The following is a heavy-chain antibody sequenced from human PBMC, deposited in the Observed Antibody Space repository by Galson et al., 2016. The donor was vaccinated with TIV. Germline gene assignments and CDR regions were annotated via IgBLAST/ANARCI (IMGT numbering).Heavy chain of an antibody. D-gene: IGHD2-21*02. V-gene: IGHV3-23*01. CDR2: IGPDADRT. Sequence: SLRLSCADSGFTFSNYAMHWVRQAPGKGLEWVSTIGPDADRTHYAGSVKGRFTISRDKPKNTLYLQMNNVRAEDKALYHCAKDLDSTCYFGGSTEWGQGTLVTVSS. CDR1: GFTFSNYA. J-gene: IGHJ4*02. CDR3: AKDLDSTCYFGGSTE.